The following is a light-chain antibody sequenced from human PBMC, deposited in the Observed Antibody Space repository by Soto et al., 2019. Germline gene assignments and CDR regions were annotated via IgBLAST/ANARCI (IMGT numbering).Light chain of an antibody. CDR2: DDN. V-gene: IGLV1-40*01. CDR3: QSYDSSLSGHV. CDR1: SSNIGAGYD. J-gene: IGLJ1*01. Sequence: SCTGSSSNIGAGYDLHWYQQLPGTAPKLLIYDDNNRPSGVPDRFSGSKSGTSASLAITGLQAEDEADYYCQSYDSSLSGHVFGTGTKVTVL.